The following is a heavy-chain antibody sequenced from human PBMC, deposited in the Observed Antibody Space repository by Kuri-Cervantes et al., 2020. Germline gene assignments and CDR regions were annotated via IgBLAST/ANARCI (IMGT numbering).Heavy chain of an antibody. CDR2: INPSGGST. D-gene: IGHD3-10*01. V-gene: IGHV1-46*01. Sequence: ASVKVSCKASGYTFTSYYMHWVRQAPGQGLEWMGIINPSGGSTSYAQKLQGRVTMTTDTSTSTAYMELRSLRSDDTAVYYCARFGSGGFGELYYWGQGTLVTVSS. CDR1: GYTFTSYY. J-gene: IGHJ4*02. CDR3: ARFGSGGFGELYY.